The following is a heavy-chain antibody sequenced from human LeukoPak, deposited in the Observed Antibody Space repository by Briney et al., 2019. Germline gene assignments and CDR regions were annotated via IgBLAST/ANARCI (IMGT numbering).Heavy chain of an antibody. CDR3: ARDWYYFDY. CDR1: GFTFSSYA. V-gene: IGHV3-30-3*01. J-gene: IGHJ4*02. Sequence: GRSLRLSCAASGFTFSSYAMHWVRQAPGKGLEWVAVISYDGSNKYYADSVKGRFTISRDNSKNTLYLQMNSLRAEDTAVYYSARDWYYFDYRGQGTLVTVSS. CDR2: ISYDGSNK.